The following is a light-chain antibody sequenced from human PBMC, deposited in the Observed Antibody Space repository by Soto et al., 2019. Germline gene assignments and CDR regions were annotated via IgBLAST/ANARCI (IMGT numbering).Light chain of an antibody. J-gene: IGKJ1*01. CDR2: DAS. CDR3: QQTYSTPWT. V-gene: IGKV1-39*01. Sequence: DIQRTQSPSTLSASLGDRVAIAGVSSQSISSWLAWYQQKPGKAPKLLIHDASSLQSGVPSRFSGSGSGTDFALTINSLQPEDFATIYCQQTYSTPWTFGQGTKVDIK. CDR1: QSISSW.